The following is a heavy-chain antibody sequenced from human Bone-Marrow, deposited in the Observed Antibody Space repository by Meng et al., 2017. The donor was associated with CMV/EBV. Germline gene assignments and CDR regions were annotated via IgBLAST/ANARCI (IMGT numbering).Heavy chain of an antibody. Sequence: ETLSLTCAVYGGSFSGYYWSWIRQPPGKGLEWVSAISGSGGSTYYADSVKGRFTISRDNSKNTLYLQMNSLRAEDTAVYYCAKGVGGYYYYGMDVWGQGTTVTVSS. CDR1: GGSFSGYY. CDR3: AKGVGGYYYYGMDV. CDR2: ISGSGGST. J-gene: IGHJ6*02. V-gene: IGHV3-23*01.